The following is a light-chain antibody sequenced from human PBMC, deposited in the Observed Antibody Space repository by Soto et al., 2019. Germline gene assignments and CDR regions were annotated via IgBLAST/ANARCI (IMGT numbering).Light chain of an antibody. J-gene: IGKJ1*01. V-gene: IGKV1-5*03. CDR3: QQYNSYSWT. Sequence: IQLTQSPSSLSASVGDRVTITCRASQSISNWLAWYQQKPGEAPKLIIYKASNLENGVPSRFSGSGSGTEFTLTISSLQSDDVATYYCQQYNSYSWTLGQGTKVDI. CDR1: QSISNW. CDR2: KAS.